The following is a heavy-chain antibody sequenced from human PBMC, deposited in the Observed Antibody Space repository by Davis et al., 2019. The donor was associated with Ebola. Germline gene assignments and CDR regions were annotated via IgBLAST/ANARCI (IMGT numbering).Heavy chain of an antibody. D-gene: IGHD1-26*01. CDR2: ISYDGSNK. CDR3: VKDMSHSGNLYYFGS. J-gene: IGHJ4*03. V-gene: IGHV3-30*18. CDR1: GFTFSSYG. Sequence: PGGSLRLSCTASGFTFSSYGMHWVRQAPGKGLEWVAVISYDGSNKYYADSVKGRFTISRDNARNSLYLQMNSLRAEDTALYYCVKDMSHSGNLYYFGSWGQGTLVIVSS.